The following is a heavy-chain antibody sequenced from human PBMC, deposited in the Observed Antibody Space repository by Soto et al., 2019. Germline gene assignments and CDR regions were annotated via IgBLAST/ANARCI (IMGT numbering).Heavy chain of an antibody. CDR1: GGTLSSYT. CDR3: ARGGGYYYDSSGYYSSFSFFDY. Sequence: GASVKVSCKDSGGTLSSYTISWVRQATRQGLEWMGRIIPILGIANYAQKFQGRVTITADKSTSTAYMELSSLRSEDTAVYYCARGGGYYYDSSGYYSSFSFFDYWGQGTLVTVSS. V-gene: IGHV1-69*02. J-gene: IGHJ4*02. D-gene: IGHD3-22*01. CDR2: IIPILGIA.